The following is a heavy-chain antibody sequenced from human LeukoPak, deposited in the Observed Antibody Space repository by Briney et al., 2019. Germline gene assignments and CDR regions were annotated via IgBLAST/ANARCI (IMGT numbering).Heavy chain of an antibody. CDR2: IYTSGST. J-gene: IGHJ6*03. CDR1: GGSISSYY. Sequence: SETLSLTCTVSGGSISSYYWSWIRQPPGKGLEWVGYIYTSGSTNYNPSLKSRVTISVDTSKNQFSLKLSSVTAADTAVYYCARLPGRGRAAGYMDVWGKGTTVTVSS. CDR3: ARLPGRGRAAGYMDV. V-gene: IGHV4-4*09. D-gene: IGHD6-13*01.